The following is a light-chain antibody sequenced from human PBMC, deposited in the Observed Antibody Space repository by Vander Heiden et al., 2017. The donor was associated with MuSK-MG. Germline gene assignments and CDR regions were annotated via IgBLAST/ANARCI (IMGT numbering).Light chain of an antibody. CDR1: QSVTSSF. CDR3: QQDCSSIT. V-gene: IGKV3-20*01. J-gene: IGKJ5*01. CDR2: GAS. Sequence: EIVLTQSPGTLSLSPGERATLSCRASQSVTSSFLAWYQQKPGQAPRLLIYGASSRDNGSPDRFSGGGYGKDFTLASSRREHEDFAVYYGQQDCSSITFGQGTLLDIK.